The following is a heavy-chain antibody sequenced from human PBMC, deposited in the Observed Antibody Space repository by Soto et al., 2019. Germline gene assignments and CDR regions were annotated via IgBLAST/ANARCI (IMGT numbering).Heavy chain of an antibody. J-gene: IGHJ3*02. V-gene: IGHV1-69*06. Sequence: QVQLVQSGAEVKKPGSSVKVSCKASGGTFSRYAISWVRQAPGQGLEWMGGIIPIFGTANYAQKFQGRVTVTADKSTSTAYMELSSLRSEDTAVYYCAREGYCSSATCPGYIWGQGTMVTVSS. D-gene: IGHD2-2*01. CDR3: AREGYCSSATCPGYI. CDR2: IIPIFGTA. CDR1: GGTFSRYA.